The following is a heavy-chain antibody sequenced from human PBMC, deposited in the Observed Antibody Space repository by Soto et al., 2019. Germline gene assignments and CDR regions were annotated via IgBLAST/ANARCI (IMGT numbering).Heavy chain of an antibody. CDR3: ARSLGRHTSETPRGHTFGAGSLFPFDH. J-gene: IGHJ4*02. D-gene: IGHD3-16*01. V-gene: IGHV1-69*13. CDR2: LIPMFDIA. CDR1: GGTXNSYT. Sequence: SXKVSYKASGGTXNSYTVYLVRQAPGQGLEWGGGLIPMFDIANYAEGLRGRVMITADEATNTASMELSSLTSADTAVYFCARSLGRHTSETPRGHTFGAGSLFPFDHWGQGTLVTVSS.